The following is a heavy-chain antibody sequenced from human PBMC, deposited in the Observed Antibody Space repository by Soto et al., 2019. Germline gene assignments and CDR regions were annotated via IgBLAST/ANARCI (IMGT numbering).Heavy chain of an antibody. J-gene: IGHJ3*02. CDR2: ISGSGGST. CDR3: AKGTYCSSTSCYSVDAFDI. D-gene: IGHD2-2*02. CDR1: GFTFSSYA. V-gene: IGHV3-23*01. Sequence: LRLSCAASGFTFSSYAMSWVRQAPGKGLEWVSAISGSGGSTYYADSVKGRITISRDNSKNTLYLQMNSLRAEDTAVYYCAKGTYCSSTSCYSVDAFDIWGQGTMVTVSS.